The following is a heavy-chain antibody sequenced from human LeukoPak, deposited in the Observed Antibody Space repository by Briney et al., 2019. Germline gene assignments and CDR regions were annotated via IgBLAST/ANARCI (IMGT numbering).Heavy chain of an antibody. V-gene: IGHV3-9*01. J-gene: IGHJ3*01. CDR1: GFALDDYA. D-gene: IGHD2-8*02. CDR2: ISWNSGSM. CDR3: ANDSDSHYYNTGGLDAIDF. Sequence: GGSLRLSCSASGFALDDYAKHCVRQVPGKGLEWVSGISWNSGSMGYSDSVRGRFTISRDNGKNALYLQMNSLRDEDTALYYCANDSDSHYYNTGGLDAIDFWGQGTMVTVSS.